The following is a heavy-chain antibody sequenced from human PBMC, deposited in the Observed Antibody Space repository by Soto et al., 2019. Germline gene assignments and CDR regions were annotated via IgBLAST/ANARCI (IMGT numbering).Heavy chain of an antibody. CDR3: ARERYYYGSGSPHNWFDP. J-gene: IGHJ5*02. CDR1: GGSISSGGYS. Sequence: SETLSLTCAVSGGSISSGGYSWSWIRQPPGKGLEWIGYIYHSGSTYYNPSLKSRVTISVDRPKNQFSLKLSSVTAADTAVYYCARERYYYGSGSPHNWFDPWGQGTLVTVSS. CDR2: IYHSGST. D-gene: IGHD3-10*01. V-gene: IGHV4-30-2*01.